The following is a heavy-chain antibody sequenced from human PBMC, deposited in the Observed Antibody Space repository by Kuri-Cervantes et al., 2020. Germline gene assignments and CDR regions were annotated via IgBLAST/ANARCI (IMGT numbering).Heavy chain of an antibody. Sequence: ASVKVSCKASGYTFTSYDINWVRQATGQGLEWMGWMNPNSGNTGYAQKFQGRVTMTRNTSISTAYMELSSLRAEDTAVYYCARGGKDGYNYFMSYYWGQGTLVTVSS. CDR1: GYTFTSYD. CDR3: ARGGKDGYNYFMSYY. D-gene: IGHD5-24*01. J-gene: IGHJ4*02. V-gene: IGHV1-8*01. CDR2: MNPNSGNT.